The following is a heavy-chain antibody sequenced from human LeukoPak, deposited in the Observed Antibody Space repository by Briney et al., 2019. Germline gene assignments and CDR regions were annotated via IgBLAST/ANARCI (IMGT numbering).Heavy chain of an antibody. CDR2: IYSGGST. J-gene: IGHJ4*02. CDR1: GFTVSNAW. D-gene: IGHD7-27*01. V-gene: IGHV3-66*01. Sequence: GGSLRLSCAASGFTVSNAWMSWVRQAPGKGLEWVSVIYSGGSTYYADSVQGRFTISRDNSKNTLYLQMNSLRAEDTAVYYCARDAGDRGGFDYWGQGTLVTVSS. CDR3: ARDAGDRGGFDY.